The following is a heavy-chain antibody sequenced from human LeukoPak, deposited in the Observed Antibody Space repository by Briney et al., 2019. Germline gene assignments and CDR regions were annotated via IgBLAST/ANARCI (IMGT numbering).Heavy chain of an antibody. D-gene: IGHD6-13*01. CDR3: ARASIAAAGPQDYYYYYYMDV. CDR1: GYTFTGYY. V-gene: IGHV1-2*02. J-gene: IGHJ6*03. Sequence: GASVKVSCKASGYTFTGYYMHWVRQAPGQGLEWMGWINPNSGGTNYAQKFQGRVTMTRDTSISTAYMELSRLRSEDTAVYYCARASIAAAGPQDYYYYYYMDVWGKGTTVTISS. CDR2: INPNSGGT.